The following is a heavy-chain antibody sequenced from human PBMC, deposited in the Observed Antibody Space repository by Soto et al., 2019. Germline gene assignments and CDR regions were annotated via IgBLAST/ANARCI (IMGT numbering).Heavy chain of an antibody. CDR1: GFTFSSYG. V-gene: IGHV3-30*18. CDR3: AKDYVSYSSPSDWLDP. CDR2: ISYDGSNK. D-gene: IGHD3-22*01. J-gene: IGHJ5*02. Sequence: GGSLRLSCAASGFTFSSYGMHWVRQAPGKGLAWVAVISYDGSNKYYADSVKGRFTISRDNSKNTLYLQMNSLRVEDTAVYYCAKDYVSYSSPSDWLDPWGQGTQVTVSS.